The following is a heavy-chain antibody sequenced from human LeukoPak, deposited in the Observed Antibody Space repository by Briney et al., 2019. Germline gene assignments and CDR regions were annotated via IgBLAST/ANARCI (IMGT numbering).Heavy chain of an antibody. Sequence: TSETLSLTCAVYGGSFSGYYWNWIRQPPGKGLEWIGYIYYSGSTNYNPSLKSRVTISVDTSKNQFSLRLSSVTAADTAVYYCARVTGYMIEDYFDYWGQGTLVTVSS. CDR1: GGSFSGYY. CDR2: IYYSGST. D-gene: IGHD3-22*01. V-gene: IGHV4-59*01. J-gene: IGHJ4*02. CDR3: ARVTGYMIEDYFDY.